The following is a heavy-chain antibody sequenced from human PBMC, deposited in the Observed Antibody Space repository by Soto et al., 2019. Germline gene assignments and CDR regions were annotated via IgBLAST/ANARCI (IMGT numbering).Heavy chain of an antibody. CDR3: ARPLWRDDYNWGYFDL. D-gene: IGHD4-4*01. CDR2: ISYDGSNK. V-gene: IGHV3-30-3*01. CDR1: GFTFSSYA. Sequence: QVQLVESGGGVVQPGRSLRLSCAASGFTFSSYAMHWVRQAPGKGLEWVAVISYDGSNKYYADSVKGRFTISRDNSKNPLYLDMISLRLEVAAVYYCARPLWRDDYNWGYFDLWCRGTLVTVSS. J-gene: IGHJ2*01.